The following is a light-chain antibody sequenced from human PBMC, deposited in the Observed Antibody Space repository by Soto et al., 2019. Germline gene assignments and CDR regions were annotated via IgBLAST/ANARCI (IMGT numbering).Light chain of an antibody. J-gene: IGLJ2*01. CDR2: DVI. V-gene: IGLV2-8*01. CDR1: RSDIGDSNY. Sequence: QSALTQPPSASGSPGQSVTISCTGSRSDIGDSNYVSWYQQHPRKAPKLIISDVINRPSGVPDRFSASKSGNTASLTISGLQAEDEADYYCASKAGSSRHVVFGGGTKVTVL. CDR3: ASKAGSSRHVV.